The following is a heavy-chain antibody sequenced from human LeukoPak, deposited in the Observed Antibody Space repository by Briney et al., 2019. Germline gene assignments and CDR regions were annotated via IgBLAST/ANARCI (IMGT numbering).Heavy chain of an antibody. Sequence: GSSVKVSCKASGGTFSSYAISWVRQAPGQGLEWMGGIIPIFGTANYAQKFQGRVTITADKSTSTAYMELSSLRSEDTAVYYCARVGSSWWNWFDPWGQGTLVTVSA. CDR2: IIPIFGTA. V-gene: IGHV1-69*06. D-gene: IGHD6-13*01. CDR1: GGTFSSYA. J-gene: IGHJ5*02. CDR3: ARVGSSWWNWFDP.